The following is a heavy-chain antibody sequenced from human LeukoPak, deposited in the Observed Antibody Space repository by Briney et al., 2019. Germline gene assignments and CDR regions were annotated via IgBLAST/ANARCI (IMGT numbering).Heavy chain of an antibody. CDR1: GFTFSSYR. V-gene: IGHV3-53*01. J-gene: IGHJ4*02. D-gene: IGHD4-17*01. CDR3: ARRAGEYSHPYDY. CDR2: IYSGGNT. Sequence: GGSLRLSCAGSGFTFSSYRMNWVRQAPGKGLEWVSFIYSGGNTHYSDSVKGRFTISRDSSKNTLYLQMNSLRAEDTAVYYCARRAGEYSHPYDYWGQGTLVTVSS.